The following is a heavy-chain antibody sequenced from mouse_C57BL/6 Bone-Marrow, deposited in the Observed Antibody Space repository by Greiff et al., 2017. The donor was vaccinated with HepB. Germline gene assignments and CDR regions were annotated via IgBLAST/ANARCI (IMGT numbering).Heavy chain of an antibody. CDR2: IYPGDGDT. CDR1: GYAFSSSW. J-gene: IGHJ1*03. V-gene: IGHV1-82*01. CDR3: ARNGSSYAYWYFDV. D-gene: IGHD1-1*01. Sequence: VQLQESGPELVKPGASVKISCKASGYAFSSSWMNWVTQRPGKGLEWIGRIYPGDGDTNYNGKFKGKATLTADKSSSTAYMQLSSLTSEDSAVYFCARNGSSYAYWYFDVWGTGTTVTVSS.